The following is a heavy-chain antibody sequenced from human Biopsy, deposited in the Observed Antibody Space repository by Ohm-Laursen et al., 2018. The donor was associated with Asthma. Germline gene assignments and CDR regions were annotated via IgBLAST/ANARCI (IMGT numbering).Heavy chain of an antibody. CDR3: ARAQDYYDSRGYYRSFDY. V-gene: IGHV4-31*03. Sequence: SQTLSLTCTVSGGSVSSGGYYWTWIRQHPGKGLEWIGYIYYTGSTDYNPSLKSRVTISLDTSKNQFSLKLSSVTAADTAVYYCARAQDYYDSRGYYRSFDYWGQGTLVTVSS. CDR1: GGSVSSGGYY. J-gene: IGHJ4*02. CDR2: IYYTGST. D-gene: IGHD3-22*01.